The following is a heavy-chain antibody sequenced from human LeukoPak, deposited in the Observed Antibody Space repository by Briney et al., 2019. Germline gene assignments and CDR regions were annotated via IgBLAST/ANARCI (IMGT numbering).Heavy chain of an antibody. V-gene: IGHV1-18*01. CDR3: AREKGFYGQWLAYYYYGMDV. CDR1: GYTFTSYG. D-gene: IGHD6-19*01. J-gene: IGHJ6*02. CDR2: ISAYNGNT. Sequence: ASVKVSCKASGYTFTSYGISWVRQAPGQGREWMGWISAYNGNTNYAQKLQGRVTMTTDTSTSTAYMELRSLRSDDTAVYYCAREKGFYGQWLAYYYYGMDVWGQGTTVTVSS.